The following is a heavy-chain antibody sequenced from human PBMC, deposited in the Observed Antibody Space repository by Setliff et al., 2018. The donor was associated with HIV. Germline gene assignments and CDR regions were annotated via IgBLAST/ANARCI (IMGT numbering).Heavy chain of an antibody. CDR1: GYSFVSYW. J-gene: IGHJ4*02. V-gene: IGHV5-51*01. Sequence: PGESLKISCKGSGYSFVSYWIGWVRHRPGKGLEWMAIVYPPDSETVYSPSFQGQVTISVDNSISTTFLQWSSLRASDTAIYFCVRHITNPRWAYFDYWGQGTPVTVSS. CDR3: VRHITNPRWAYFDY. D-gene: IGHD1-20*01. CDR2: VYPPDSET.